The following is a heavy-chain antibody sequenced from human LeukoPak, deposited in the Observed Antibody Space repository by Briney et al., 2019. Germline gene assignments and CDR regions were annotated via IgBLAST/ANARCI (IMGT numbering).Heavy chain of an antibody. V-gene: IGHV3-23*01. J-gene: IGHJ4*02. D-gene: IGHD4-11*01. Sequence: GGSLRLSCAASGFTFSSYAMSWVRQAPGKGLEWVSAISGSGGSTYYADSVKGRFTISGDSSKNTLHLQMDSLRAEDTAVYYCAKDWPVSGDHYSPFDYWGQGTLVTVSS. CDR2: ISGSGGST. CDR3: AKDWPVSGDHYSPFDY. CDR1: GFTFSSYA.